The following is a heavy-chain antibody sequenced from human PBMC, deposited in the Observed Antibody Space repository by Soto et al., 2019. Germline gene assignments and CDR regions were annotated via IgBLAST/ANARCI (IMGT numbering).Heavy chain of an antibody. CDR1: GGSIISYY. CDR2: IYTSGST. Sequence: SETLSLTCTVSGGSIISYYWSWIRQPAGKGLEWIGRIYTSGSTNYNPSLKSRVTMSVDTSKNQFSLKLSSVTAADTAVYYCSRALGSYNWDYVWFDRRGQGTLGTVCS. CDR3: SRALGSYNWDYVWFDR. J-gene: IGHJ5*02. D-gene: IGHD1-7*01. V-gene: IGHV4-4*07.